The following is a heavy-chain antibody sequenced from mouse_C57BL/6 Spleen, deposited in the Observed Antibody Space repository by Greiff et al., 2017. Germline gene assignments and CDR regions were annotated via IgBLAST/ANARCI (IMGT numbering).Heavy chain of an antibody. CDR2: ISYDGSN. CDR1: GYSITSGYY. Sequence: EVQLQQSGPGLVKPSQSLSLTCSVTGYSITSGYYWNRIRQLPGNKLEWMGYISYDGSNNYNPSLKNRISITRDPSKNQFFLKLNSVTTEDTATYYCASPYDYDGGAWFAYWGQGTLVTVSA. V-gene: IGHV3-6*01. D-gene: IGHD2-4*01. J-gene: IGHJ3*01. CDR3: ASPYDYDGGAWFAY.